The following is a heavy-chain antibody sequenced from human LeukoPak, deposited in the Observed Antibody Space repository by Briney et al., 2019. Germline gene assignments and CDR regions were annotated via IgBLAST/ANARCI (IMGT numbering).Heavy chain of an antibody. Sequence: GSLRLSCAASGFTFSSYSMNWVRQAPGKGLEWVSSISSSSSYIYYADSVRGRFTISRDNAKNSLYLQMNSLRAEDTAVYYCARFKGSSWYPVRDAFDIWGQGTMVTVSS. CDR3: ARFKGSSWYPVRDAFDI. CDR2: ISSSSSYI. V-gene: IGHV3-21*01. J-gene: IGHJ3*02. D-gene: IGHD6-13*01. CDR1: GFTFSSYS.